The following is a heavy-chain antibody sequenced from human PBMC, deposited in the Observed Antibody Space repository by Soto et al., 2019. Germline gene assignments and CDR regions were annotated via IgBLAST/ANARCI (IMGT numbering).Heavy chain of an antibody. Sequence: QVQLVESGGGVVQPGRSLRLSCAASGFSFSSYGMHWVRQAPGKGLEWVAVIWYDGSDKYYADSVKGRFTISRDNSNNTLYLQMKSLRAEDTAVYYCAREGRLYDSRGSSVLFIDYGGQGTLVTVSS. D-gene: IGHD3-22*01. CDR1: GFSFSSYG. CDR2: IWYDGSDK. CDR3: AREGRLYDSRGSSVLFIDY. V-gene: IGHV3-33*01. J-gene: IGHJ4*02.